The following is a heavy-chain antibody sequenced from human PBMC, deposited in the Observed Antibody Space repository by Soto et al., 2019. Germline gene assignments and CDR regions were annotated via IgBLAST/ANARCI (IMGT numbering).Heavy chain of an antibody. Sequence: QVQLVQSGAEVKKPGSSVKVSCKASGGTFSSYAISWVRQAPGQGLEWMGGIIPIFGTANYAQKFQVRVTITADESTSTAYMELSSLRSEDTAVYYCASLITVDIVSTSYFDYWGQGTLVTVSS. D-gene: IGHD5-12*01. CDR1: GGTFSSYA. V-gene: IGHV1-69*01. CDR2: IIPIFGTA. CDR3: ASLITVDIVSTSYFDY. J-gene: IGHJ4*02.